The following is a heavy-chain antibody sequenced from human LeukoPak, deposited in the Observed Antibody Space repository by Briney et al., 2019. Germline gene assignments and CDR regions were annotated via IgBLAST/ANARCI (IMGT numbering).Heavy chain of an antibody. D-gene: IGHD3/OR15-3a*01. V-gene: IGHV3-74*01. CDR1: VYTFSSYW. CDR3: ARHLWTSGDY. Sequence: GGSQRLFCTPSVYTFSSYWMLGARHAPEKGVVWVSRINRDGSNTSYADSVKGRLTISRDNAKNTLYLQMNSLRAEDTAVYYCARHLWTSGDYWGQGTLVTVSS. CDR2: INRDGSNT. J-gene: IGHJ4*02.